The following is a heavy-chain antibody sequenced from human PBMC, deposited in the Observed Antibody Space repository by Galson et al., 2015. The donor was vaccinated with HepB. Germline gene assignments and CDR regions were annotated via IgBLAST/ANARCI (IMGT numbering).Heavy chain of an antibody. CDR3: AKRIGYSSGWWTSAVGDY. CDR2: ISYDGSNK. D-gene: IGHD6-19*01. V-gene: IGHV3-30*18. Sequence: SLRLSCAASGFTFSSYGMHWVRQAPGKGLEWVAVISYDGSNKYYADSVKGRFTISRDNSKNTLYLQMNSLRAENTAVYYCAKRIGYSSGWWTSAVGDYWGQGTLVTVSS. CDR1: GFTFSSYG. J-gene: IGHJ4*02.